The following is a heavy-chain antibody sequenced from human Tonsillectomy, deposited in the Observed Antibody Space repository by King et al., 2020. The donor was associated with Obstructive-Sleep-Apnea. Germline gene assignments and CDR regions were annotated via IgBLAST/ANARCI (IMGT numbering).Heavy chain of an antibody. V-gene: IGHV4-30-4*01. D-gene: IGHD2-2*01. J-gene: IGHJ4*02. CDR2: IYYGGNT. Sequence: HVQLQESGPGLVKPSQTLSLTCTVSGGSISSGDFYWAWIRQPPGKGLEWIGCIYYGGNTYYNPSLRSRLTISVDTSKNQFSLKLSSVTAADTAVYYCARWPYNSLYCSRTSCPLDYWGQGTLVTVSS. CDR3: ARWPYNSLYCSRTSCPLDY. CDR1: GGSISSGDFY.